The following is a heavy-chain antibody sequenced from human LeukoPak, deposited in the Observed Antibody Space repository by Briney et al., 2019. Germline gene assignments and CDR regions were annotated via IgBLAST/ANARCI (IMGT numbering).Heavy chain of an antibody. CDR2: FSGTGEIT. D-gene: IGHD6-6*01. Sequence: PGGSLRLSCAASGFTFSSYSMSWVRQAPGKGLEWVSTFSGTGEITYYADSVKGRFTISSDNSKNTLYLQMNSLRAEDTARYYCAKHPRLVRYFDSCGQGTLVTVSS. CDR3: AKHPRLVRYFDS. V-gene: IGHV3-23*01. J-gene: IGHJ4*02. CDR1: GFTFSSYS.